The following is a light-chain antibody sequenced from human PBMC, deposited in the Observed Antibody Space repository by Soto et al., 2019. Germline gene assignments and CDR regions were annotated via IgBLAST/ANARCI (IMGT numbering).Light chain of an antibody. V-gene: IGLV3-21*02. CDR3: HVWDSTSDHYV. Sequence: SYELTQPPSVSVAPGQTARISCGVDNIGSKSVYWYQQKPGQAPVVVVYDGSDRPSGIPERFSGSNSGTTATLTISRVEAGDEADYFCHVWDSTSDHYVFGAGTKVTVL. J-gene: IGLJ1*01. CDR2: DGS. CDR1: NIGSKS.